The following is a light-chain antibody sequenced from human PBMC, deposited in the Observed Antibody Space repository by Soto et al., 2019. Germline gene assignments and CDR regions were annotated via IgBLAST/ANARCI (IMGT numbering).Light chain of an antibody. J-gene: IGLJ1*01. CDR3: QVWDSNSDHYV. V-gene: IGLV3-21*04. Sequence: SYELTQPPSVSVAPGKTATITCGGDNIGTKNVHWYQQKTGQAPVLVLRYDSDRPSGIPERFSGSNSGNTATLTISRVEAGDEAEYHFQVWDSNSDHYVFGTGTKVTVL. CDR2: YDS. CDR1: NIGTKN.